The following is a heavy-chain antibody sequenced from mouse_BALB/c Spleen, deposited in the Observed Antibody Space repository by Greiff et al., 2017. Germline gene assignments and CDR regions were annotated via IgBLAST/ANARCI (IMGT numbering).Heavy chain of an antibody. D-gene: IGHD1-1*01. CDR3: ARDSYGSVDY. CDR1: GFTFTDYY. CDR2: IRNKANGYTT. V-gene: IGHV7-3*02. Sequence: EVNVVESGGGLVQPGGSLRLSCATSGFTFTDYYMSWVRQPPGKALEWLGFIRNKANGYTTEYSASVKGRFTISRDNSQSILYLQMNTLRAEDSATYYCARDSYGSVDYWGQGTTLTVSS. J-gene: IGHJ2*01.